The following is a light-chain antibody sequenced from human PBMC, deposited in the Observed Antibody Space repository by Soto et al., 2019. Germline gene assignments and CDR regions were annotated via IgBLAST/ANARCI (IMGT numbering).Light chain of an antibody. CDR3: QQFGSLPRT. CDR2: GAS. V-gene: IGKV3-20*01. Sequence: EIVLTQSPGALSLSPGERATLSCRASQRVISNYLAWYQQKPGQAPRLLIYGASSRATGIPDRFSGSGSGTDFTLTISRLETEYFAVYYCQQFGSLPRTVGQGTKVEI. J-gene: IGKJ1*01. CDR1: QRVISNY.